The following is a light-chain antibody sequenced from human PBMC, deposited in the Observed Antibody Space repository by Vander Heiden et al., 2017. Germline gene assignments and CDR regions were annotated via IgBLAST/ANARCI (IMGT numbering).Light chain of an antibody. Sequence: QSALTKPASVYWSPGKSTTLSCTGTSSDIGGYNYVSWYQQHPGKAPKVMIYDVSHRPSVVSNLFSGSKSGNTASLIISGLQAEDEADYYCSSYRSTSTLEVFGGGTKLTVL. CDR2: DVS. CDR1: SSDIGGYNY. V-gene: IGLV2-14*01. CDR3: SSYRSTSTLEV. J-gene: IGLJ2*01.